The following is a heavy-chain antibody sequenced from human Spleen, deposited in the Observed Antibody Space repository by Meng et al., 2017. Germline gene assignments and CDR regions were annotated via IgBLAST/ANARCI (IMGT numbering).Heavy chain of an antibody. J-gene: IGHJ4*02. CDR3: AEGGLAGDFDY. CDR1: GFTFSNNA. CDR2: VTSSGGST. V-gene: IGHV3-23*04. D-gene: IGHD3/OR15-3a*01. Sequence: EVELVEFGGGLVPPGGALRPSCAASGFTFSNNAMSWVRQAPGKGLEWVSAVTSSGGSTNYADSVKGRFTISRDNSKNTLYLQMNSLRAEDTAVYYCAEGGLAGDFDYWGQGTLVTVSS.